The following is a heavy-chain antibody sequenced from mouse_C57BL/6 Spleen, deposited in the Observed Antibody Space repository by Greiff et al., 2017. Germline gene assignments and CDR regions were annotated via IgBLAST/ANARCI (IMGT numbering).Heavy chain of an antibody. D-gene: IGHD1-1*01. CDR1: GYTFTSYG. CDR2: IYPRSGST. Sequence: QVQLQQSGAELARPGASVKLSCKASGYTFTSYGISWVKQRTGQGLEWIGEIYPRSGSTYYNEKFKGKATLTADKSSSTAYMELRSLTSEDSAVXFCARGATVVANYYAMDYWGQGTSVTVSS. J-gene: IGHJ4*01. CDR3: ARGATVVANYYAMDY. V-gene: IGHV1-81*01.